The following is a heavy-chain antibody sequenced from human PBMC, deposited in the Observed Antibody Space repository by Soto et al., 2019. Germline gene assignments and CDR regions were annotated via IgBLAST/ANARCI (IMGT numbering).Heavy chain of an antibody. Sequence: ASVKVSCKVSGYTLTELSMHWVRQAPGKGLERMGGFDPEDGETIYAQKFQGRVTMTEDTSTDTAYMELSSLRSEDTAVYYCATPSHCSSTSCLSTTHYYYYYGMDVWGQGTTVTVSS. CDR3: ATPSHCSSTSCLSTTHYYYYYGMDV. CDR1: GYTLTELS. V-gene: IGHV1-24*01. D-gene: IGHD2-2*01. CDR2: FDPEDGET. J-gene: IGHJ6*02.